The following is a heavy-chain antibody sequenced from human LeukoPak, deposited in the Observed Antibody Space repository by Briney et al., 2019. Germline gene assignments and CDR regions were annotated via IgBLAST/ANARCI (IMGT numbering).Heavy chain of an antibody. D-gene: IGHD5-24*01. Sequence: SVKVSCKASGYTFTSYAISWVRQAPGQGLEWMGRIIPIFGTANYAQKFQGRVTITTDESTSTAYMELSSLRSEDTAVYYCASTGDGYNKDYWGQGTLVTVSS. CDR2: IIPIFGTA. CDR3: ASTGDGYNKDY. CDR1: GYTFTSYA. V-gene: IGHV1-69*05. J-gene: IGHJ4*02.